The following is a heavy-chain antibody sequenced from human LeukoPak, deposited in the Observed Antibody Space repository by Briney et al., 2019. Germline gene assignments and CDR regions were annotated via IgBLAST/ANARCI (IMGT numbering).Heavy chain of an antibody. V-gene: IGHV4-59*01. Sequence: SETLSLTCTVSGGSITSYYWSWIRQSPGKGLEWIGYIYYSGSTNYNPSLKSRVTISVDTSKNHFSLKLSSVTAADTAVYYCARDSYGSGSFGTKYNWFDPWGQGTLVTVSS. J-gene: IGHJ5*02. D-gene: IGHD3-10*01. CDR1: GGSITSYY. CDR3: ARDSYGSGSFGTKYNWFDP. CDR2: IYYSGST.